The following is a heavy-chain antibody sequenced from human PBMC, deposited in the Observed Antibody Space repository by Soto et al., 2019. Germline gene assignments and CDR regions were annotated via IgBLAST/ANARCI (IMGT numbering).Heavy chain of an antibody. CDR2: IGGSGGST. CDR3: AKGLVGYCSGGNCYSSHY. V-gene: IGHV3-23*01. Sequence: EVQLLESGGGLVQPGGSLRLSCAASGFTFSSYAMSWVRQAPGKGLEWVSAIGGSGGSTYYADSVKGRFTISRDNSKNTLYLQMNSQRAEDTAVYYRAKGLVGYCSGGNCYSSHYWGQGTLVTVSS. J-gene: IGHJ4*02. CDR1: GFTFSSYA. D-gene: IGHD2-15*01.